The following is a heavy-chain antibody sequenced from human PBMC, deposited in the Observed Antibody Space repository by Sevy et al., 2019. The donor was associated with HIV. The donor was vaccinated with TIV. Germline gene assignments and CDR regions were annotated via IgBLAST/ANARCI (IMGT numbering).Heavy chain of an antibody. D-gene: IGHD3-10*01. J-gene: IGHJ4*02. V-gene: IGHV1-24*01. CDR3: ATPGTTMVQGVIFDY. CDR1: GYTLTELS. CDR2: FDPEDGET. Sequence: ASVKVSCKVSGYTLTELSMHWVRQAPGKGLEWMGGFDPEDGETIYAQKFQGRVTMTEDTSTDTAYMELSSLRSEDTAVYYCATPGTTMVQGVIFDYWGQGTLVTVSS.